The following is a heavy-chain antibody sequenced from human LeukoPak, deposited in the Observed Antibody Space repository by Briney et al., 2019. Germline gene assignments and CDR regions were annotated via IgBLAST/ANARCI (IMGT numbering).Heavy chain of an antibody. D-gene: IGHD5-18*01. V-gene: IGHV3-23*01. CDR2: ISGSGGNT. Sequence: QPGASLRLSCAASGFTFNNYAMIWVRQAPGKGLEWVSAISGSGGNTYYADSVKGRFTISRNNSKNTLFLQMNSLRAEDTAVYYCANQRQPAPGFSYGPIGGYWGQGTLVTVSS. J-gene: IGHJ4*02. CDR3: ANQRQPAPGFSYGPIGGY. CDR1: GFTFNNYA.